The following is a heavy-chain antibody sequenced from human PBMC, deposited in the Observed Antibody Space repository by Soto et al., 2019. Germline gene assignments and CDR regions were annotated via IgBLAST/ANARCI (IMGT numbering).Heavy chain of an antibody. CDR2: INSDGSST. CDR3: VTGCSRY. D-gene: IGHD3-10*01. Sequence: RGYLRLSCVVSGLSFSSSSMHWVRQAPGKGLVWVSRINSDGSSTNYADSVKGRFTTSRDNAKNMLYLQMNSLRVEDTALYYCVTGCSRYWGQATLVTVS. V-gene: IGHV3-74*01. J-gene: IGHJ4*02. CDR1: GLSFSSSS.